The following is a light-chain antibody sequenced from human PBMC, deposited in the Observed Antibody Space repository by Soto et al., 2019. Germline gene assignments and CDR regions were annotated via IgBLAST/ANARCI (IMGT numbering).Light chain of an antibody. Sequence: DIQMTQSPSTLSASVGDRVTITCRASQSISSWLAWYQQKPGKAPKLLIYDASSLESGVPSRFSGRGSGTEFTLTISSLQPDDFATYYCQQLNSYPITFGQGTRLEIK. CDR3: QQLNSYPIT. CDR2: DAS. J-gene: IGKJ5*01. CDR1: QSISSW. V-gene: IGKV1-5*01.